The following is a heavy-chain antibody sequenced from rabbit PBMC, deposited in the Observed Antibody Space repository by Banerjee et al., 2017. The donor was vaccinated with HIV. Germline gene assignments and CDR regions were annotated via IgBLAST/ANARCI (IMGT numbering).Heavy chain of an antibody. V-gene: IGHV1S45*01. CDR1: GFDLSSYYY. J-gene: IGHJ4*01. Sequence: QEQLEESGGGLVKPEGSLTLTCKASGFDLSSYYYMCWVRQAPGKGLEWIACIDAGSSDTSYYASWAKGRFAITKASSTTVTLQMTSLTAADTATYFCARYGGAAGYDVATGCFNLWGPGTLVTVS. CDR3: ARYGGAAGYDVATGCFNL. CDR2: IDAGSSDTS. D-gene: IGHD6-1*01.